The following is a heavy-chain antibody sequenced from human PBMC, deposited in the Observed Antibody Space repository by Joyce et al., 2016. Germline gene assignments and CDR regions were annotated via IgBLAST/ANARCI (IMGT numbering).Heavy chain of an antibody. D-gene: IGHD2-15*01. CDR3: AKGTLGSCSGTTCYPLDS. J-gene: IGHJ4*02. V-gene: IGHV3-23*01. Sequence: EVQLLESGGGWVQPGGSLRLSCAASGFHFSSYAMSWVRQAPGKVLEWVSAISGSDDGTYHADSVRGRFTISRDNSKNTLYLQMNSLTAEDTAIYYCAKGTLGSCSGTTCYPLDSWGQGTLVTVSS. CDR1: GFHFSSYA. CDR2: ISGSDDGT.